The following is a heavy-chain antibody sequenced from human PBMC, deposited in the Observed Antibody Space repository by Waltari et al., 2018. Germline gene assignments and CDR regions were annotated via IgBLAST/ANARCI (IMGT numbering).Heavy chain of an antibody. J-gene: IGHJ3*02. CDR1: GFTFSSYW. Sequence: EVQLVESGGGLVQPGGSLRLSCAASGFTFSSYWMHWVRHAPGKGLVWVSRINSDGSSTSYADSVKGRFTISRDNAKNTLYLQMNSLRAEDTAVYYCASGGNIAAGFKAVAFDIWGQGTMVTVSS. V-gene: IGHV3-74*01. CDR3: ASGGNIAAGFKAVAFDI. CDR2: INSDGSST. D-gene: IGHD6-13*01.